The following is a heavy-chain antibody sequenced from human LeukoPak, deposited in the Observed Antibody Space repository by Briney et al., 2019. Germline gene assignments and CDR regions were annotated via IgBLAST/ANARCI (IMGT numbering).Heavy chain of an antibody. J-gene: IGHJ4*02. CDR1: GFTFDDYA. D-gene: IGHD6-19*01. CDR3: AKDGSSVSSGWYVD. V-gene: IGHV3-9*01. Sequence: PGGSLRLSCAASGFTFDDYAMHWVRQAPGKGLEWVSGISWNSGSIGYADSVKGRFTISRDNAKNSLYLQMNSLRAEDTALYYCAKDGSSVSSGWYVDWGQGTLVTVSS. CDR2: ISWNSGSI.